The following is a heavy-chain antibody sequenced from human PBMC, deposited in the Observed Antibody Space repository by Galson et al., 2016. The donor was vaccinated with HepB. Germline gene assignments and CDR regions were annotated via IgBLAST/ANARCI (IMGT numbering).Heavy chain of an antibody. CDR3: GRSITLSVTSPFDY. Sequence: LSLTCSVSGGSIGSNPYYWGWIRQPPGKGLEWIGSFYYRGSTYYSPSLRSRVTISADTSKNQFSLKLSSVTAADTALYYCGRSITLSVTSPFDYWGQGTLVTVSS. V-gene: IGHV4-39*01. D-gene: IGHD4-17*01. CDR1: GGSIGSNPYY. CDR2: FYYRGST. J-gene: IGHJ4*02.